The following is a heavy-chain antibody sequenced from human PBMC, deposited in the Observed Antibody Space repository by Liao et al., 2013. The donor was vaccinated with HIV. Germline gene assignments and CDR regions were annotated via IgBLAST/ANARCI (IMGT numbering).Heavy chain of an antibody. D-gene: IGHD6-6*01. CDR1: GDSISRYS. Sequence: QVQLQESGPGLVKPSETLSLTCTVSGDSISRYSWNWIRQPAGKGLQWMGLLDTTGGTNYNPSLKSRATMSVDTSKNQFSLKLSSVTAADTAVYYCARGRNSIAARRRAFDIWGQGTMVIVSS. J-gene: IGHJ3*02. CDR3: ARGRNSIAARRRAFDI. CDR2: LDTTGGT. V-gene: IGHV4-4*07.